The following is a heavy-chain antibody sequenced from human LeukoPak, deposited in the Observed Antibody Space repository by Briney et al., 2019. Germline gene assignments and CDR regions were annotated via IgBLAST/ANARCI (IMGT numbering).Heavy chain of an antibody. D-gene: IGHD6-19*01. CDR3: ARVDTSGWHYFDD. Sequence: PSETLSLTCTVSGGSISNYYWSWIRQPAGRGLEWIGHIYTSASTNYNPSLKSRVTMSLDTSKNQFSLELNSVTAADTAAYYCARVDTSGWHYFDDWGQGTLVTVSS. J-gene: IGHJ4*02. CDR2: IYTSAST. V-gene: IGHV4-4*07. CDR1: GGSISNYY.